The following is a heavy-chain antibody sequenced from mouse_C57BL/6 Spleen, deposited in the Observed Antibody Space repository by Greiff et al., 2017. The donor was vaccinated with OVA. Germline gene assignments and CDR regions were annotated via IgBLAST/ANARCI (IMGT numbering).Heavy chain of an antibody. Sequence: VKLMESGPGLVQPSQSLSITCTVSGFSLTSYGVHWVRQSPGKGLEWLGVIWSGGSTDYNAAFISRLSISKDNSKSQVFFKMNSLQADDTAIYYCARSRDGYYDAMDYWGQGTSVTVSS. V-gene: IGHV2-2*01. CDR2: IWSGGST. CDR3: ARSRDGYYDAMDY. J-gene: IGHJ4*01. D-gene: IGHD2-3*01. CDR1: GFSLTSYG.